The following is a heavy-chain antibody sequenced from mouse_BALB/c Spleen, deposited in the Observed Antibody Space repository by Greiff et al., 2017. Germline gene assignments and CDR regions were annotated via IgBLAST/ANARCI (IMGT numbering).Heavy chain of an antibody. CDR2: ISYSGST. CDR3: AGYDYPYYYAMDY. V-gene: IGHV3-2*02. D-gene: IGHD2-4*01. CDR1: GYSFTSYYV. J-gene: IGHJ4*01. Sequence: EVKLMESGPGLVKPSQSLSLTCTATGYSFTSYYVWYWIRQCPGNILEWMGFISYSGSTSYNPSLKSRISITRDTSKNQFFLQLNSVTTEDTATYYCAGYDYPYYYAMDYWGQGTSVTVSS.